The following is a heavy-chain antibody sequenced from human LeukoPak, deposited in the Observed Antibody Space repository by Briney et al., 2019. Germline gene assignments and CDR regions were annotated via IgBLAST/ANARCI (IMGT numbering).Heavy chain of an antibody. Sequence: PGGTLRLSCAASGFTVSSNYMSWARQAPGKGLEWVSVIYSGGSTYYADSVKGRFTISRDNSKNTLYLQMNSLRAEDTAVYYCARECSGCFYFDYWGQGTLVTVSS. CDR1: GFTVSSNY. CDR3: ARECSGCFYFDY. V-gene: IGHV3-53*01. D-gene: IGHD6-19*01. CDR2: IYSGGST. J-gene: IGHJ4*02.